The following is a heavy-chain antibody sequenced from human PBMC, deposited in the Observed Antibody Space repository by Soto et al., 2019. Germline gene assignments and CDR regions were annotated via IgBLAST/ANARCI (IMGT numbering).Heavy chain of an antibody. J-gene: IGHJ4*02. V-gene: IGHV1-69*02. CDR2: IIPILGIA. Sequence: SVKVSCKASGGTFSSYTISWVRQAPGQGLEWMGRIIPILGIANYAQKFQGRVTITADESTSTAYMELSSLRSEDTAVYYCASEGGYSYSINWGQGTLVTVSS. CDR3: ASEGGYSYSIN. D-gene: IGHD5-18*01. CDR1: GGTFSSYT.